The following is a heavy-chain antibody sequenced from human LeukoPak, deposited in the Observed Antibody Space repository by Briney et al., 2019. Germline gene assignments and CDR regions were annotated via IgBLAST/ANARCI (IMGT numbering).Heavy chain of an antibody. J-gene: IGHJ4*02. D-gene: IGHD3-3*01. CDR1: GYTLTELS. Sequence: HWASVKVSCKVSGYTLTELSMHWVRQAPGKGLEWMGGFDPEDGETIYAQKFQGRVTMTEGTSTDTAYMELSSLRSEDTAVYYCAGFWSGYYFNWGQGTLVTVSS. CDR2: FDPEDGET. V-gene: IGHV1-24*01. CDR3: AGFWSGYYFN.